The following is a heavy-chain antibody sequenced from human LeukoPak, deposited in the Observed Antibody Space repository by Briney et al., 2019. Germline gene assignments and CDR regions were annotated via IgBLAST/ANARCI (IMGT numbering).Heavy chain of an antibody. Sequence: ASVKVSCKASGYTFTSYAINWVRQAPGQRLEWKGWINAGNGDTKYSQNFQGRVTITRDTSASTAYMELNSLRSEDTAVYYCARVPTTVTTTFDYWGQGTLVTVSS. D-gene: IGHD4-17*01. J-gene: IGHJ4*02. CDR2: INAGNGDT. CDR1: GYTFTSYA. CDR3: ARVPTTVTTTFDY. V-gene: IGHV1-3*01.